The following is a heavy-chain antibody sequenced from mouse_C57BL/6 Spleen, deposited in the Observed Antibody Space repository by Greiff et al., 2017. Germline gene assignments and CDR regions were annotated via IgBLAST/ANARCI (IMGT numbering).Heavy chain of an antibody. Sequence: VQLQQPGAELVKPGASVKMSCKASGYTFTSYWITWVKQRPGQGLEWIGDIYPGSGSTNYNEKFKSKATLTVDTSSSTAYMQLSSLTSEDSAVYYCARDPYGYGEYFDYWGQGTTLTVSS. J-gene: IGHJ2*01. CDR3: ARDPYGYGEYFDY. D-gene: IGHD2-2*01. V-gene: IGHV1-55*01. CDR1: GYTFTSYW. CDR2: IYPGSGST.